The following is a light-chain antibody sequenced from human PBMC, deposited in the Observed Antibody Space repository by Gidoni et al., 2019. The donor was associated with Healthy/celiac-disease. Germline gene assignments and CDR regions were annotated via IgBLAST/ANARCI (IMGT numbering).Light chain of an antibody. CDR2: RNN. J-gene: IGLJ1*01. CDR1: SSNIGSNF. Sequence: QAVLTQPPSASGTPGQGVTIPCAGSSSNIGSNFVYWYKQLPGTAPKLLIYRNNQRPSGVPDRLSGSKSGTSVFLAISGLRSEDEADYYCAAWDDSLSGYVFGTGTKVTVL. V-gene: IGLV1-47*01. CDR3: AAWDDSLSGYV.